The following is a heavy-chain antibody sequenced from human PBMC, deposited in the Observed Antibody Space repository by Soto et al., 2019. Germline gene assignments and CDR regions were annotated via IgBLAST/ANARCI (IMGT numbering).Heavy chain of an antibody. CDR1: SASLSSTYY. J-gene: IGHJ4*02. D-gene: IGHD6-6*01. CDR3: ASSSPFHY. CDR2: IYYSGNT. Sequence: SETLSLTCSVSSASLSSTYYWSWIRQPPGRGPEWIGSIYYSGNTYYKPSLKSRVSISIDTSRNQFSLKLTSVTAADTGVYYCASSSPFHYWGPGILVTVSS. V-gene: IGHV4-39*01.